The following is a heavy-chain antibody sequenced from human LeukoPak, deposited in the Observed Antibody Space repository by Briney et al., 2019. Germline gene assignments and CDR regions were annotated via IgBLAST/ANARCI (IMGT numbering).Heavy chain of an antibody. V-gene: IGHV4-39*01. CDR3: ARHSTYNSGHPTKFDP. CDR2: IYYSGST. J-gene: IGHJ5*02. Sequence: KSSETLSLTCTVSGGSISSSSYYWGWIRQPPGKGLEWIGSIYYSGSTYYNPSLRSRVTISVDTSKSQFSLKLTSVTAADTAVYYCARHSTYNSGHPTKFDPWGQGTLVTVSS. CDR1: GGSISSSSYY. D-gene: IGHD6-19*01.